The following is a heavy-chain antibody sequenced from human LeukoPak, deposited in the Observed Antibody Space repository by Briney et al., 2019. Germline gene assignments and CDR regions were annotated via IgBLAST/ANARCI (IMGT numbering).Heavy chain of an antibody. V-gene: IGHV3-23*01. D-gene: IGHD1-1*01. Sequence: GGSLRLSCAASGFTFSTYTMTWVRQAPGKGLECVSTIDGRGVDTYYADSVKGRFTISRDNSRNTVYLQMNSLRAEATAVYYCAKDRAGTPWADWGQGTLVTVSS. CDR3: AKDRAGTPWAD. J-gene: IGHJ4*02. CDR2: IDGRGVDT. CDR1: GFTFSTYT.